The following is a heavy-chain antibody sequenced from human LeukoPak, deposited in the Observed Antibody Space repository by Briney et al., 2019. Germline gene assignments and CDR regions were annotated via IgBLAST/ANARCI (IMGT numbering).Heavy chain of an antibody. CDR3: ARDHPRTPHWGYADYYYGMDV. J-gene: IGHJ6*02. Sequence: PSETLSLTCTVSGGSISSGDSYWSWIRQPPGKGLEWIGYIYYSGSTYYNPSLKSRVTISVDTSKNQFSLKLSSVTAADTAVYYCARDHPRTPHWGYADYYYGMDVWGQGTTVTVSS. CDR1: GGSISSGDSY. D-gene: IGHD7-27*01. CDR2: IYYSGST. V-gene: IGHV4-30-4*01.